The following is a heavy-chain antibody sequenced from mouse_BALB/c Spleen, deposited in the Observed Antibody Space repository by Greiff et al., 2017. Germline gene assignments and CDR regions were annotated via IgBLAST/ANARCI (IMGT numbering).Heavy chain of an antibody. CDR1: GFTFSSYA. Sequence: EVQGVESGGGLVKPGGSLKLSCAASGFTFSSYAMSWVRQSPEKRLEWVAEISSGGSYTYYPDTVTGRFTISRDNAKNTLYLEMSSLRSEDTAMYYCARDRGNPLYAMDYWGQGTSVTVSS. D-gene: IGHD2-1*01. J-gene: IGHJ4*01. CDR2: ISSGGSYT. V-gene: IGHV5-9-4*01. CDR3: ARDRGNPLYAMDY.